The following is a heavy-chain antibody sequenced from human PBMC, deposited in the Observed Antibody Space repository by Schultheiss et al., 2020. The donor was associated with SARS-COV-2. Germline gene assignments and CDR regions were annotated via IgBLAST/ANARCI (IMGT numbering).Heavy chain of an antibody. V-gene: IGHV1-69*04. CDR2: IIHIFGIA. CDR3: ARGSCGGDCYGVPYYYYGMDV. J-gene: IGHJ6*02. Sequence: SVKVSCKASGGTFSSYAISWVRQAPGQGLEWMGRIIHIFGIANYAQKFQGRVTITADKSTSTAYMELSSLRSEDTAVYYCARGSCGGDCYGVPYYYYGMDVWGQGTTVTVSS. D-gene: IGHD2-21*02. CDR1: GGTFSSYA.